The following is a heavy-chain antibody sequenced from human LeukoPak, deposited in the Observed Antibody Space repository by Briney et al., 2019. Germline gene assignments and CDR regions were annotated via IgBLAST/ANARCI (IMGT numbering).Heavy chain of an antibody. Sequence: ASVKVSCKSSGYTFTNYGVSWVRQAPGHGLEWMGWISTYTGDTNYAQRLQGRVTITTDTSTTTTYMELRSLRSDDTAVYYCARDHSDGRYCSGGTCYSGDYWGQGTLVSVSS. J-gene: IGHJ4*02. CDR1: GYTFTNYG. D-gene: IGHD2-15*01. CDR3: ARDHSDGRYCSGGTCYSGDY. V-gene: IGHV1-18*01. CDR2: ISTYTGDT.